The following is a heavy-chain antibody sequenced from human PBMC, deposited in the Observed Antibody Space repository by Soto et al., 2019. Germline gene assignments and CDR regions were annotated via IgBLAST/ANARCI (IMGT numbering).Heavy chain of an antibody. D-gene: IGHD3-10*01. CDR2: IYYSGRT. Sequence: QVQLQESGPGLVKPSQTLSLTCTVSGGSISSGGYYWSWIRQHPGKGLEWIGYIYYSGRTYYNPSLKSRVTISVDTSKNQFSLKLSSVTAADTAVYYCARRMEGRYYYGMDVWGQGTTVTVSS. J-gene: IGHJ6*02. CDR3: ARRMEGRYYYGMDV. V-gene: IGHV4-31*03. CDR1: GGSISSGGYY.